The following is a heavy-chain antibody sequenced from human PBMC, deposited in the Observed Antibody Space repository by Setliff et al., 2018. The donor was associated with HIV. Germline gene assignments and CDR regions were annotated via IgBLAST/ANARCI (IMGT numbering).Heavy chain of an antibody. D-gene: IGHD1-26*01. Sequence: PGESLKISCAASGFTFSNAWMIWVRQASGKGLEWVGRVKSKADGGTIDYAAPVKGRFTISRDDSKNTLYLQMNSLTTDDTAVYFCVTGSQLPMDYWGQGTLVTVSS. V-gene: IGHV3-15*01. CDR2: VKSKADGGTI. CDR3: VTGSQLPMDY. J-gene: IGHJ4*02. CDR1: GFTFSNAW.